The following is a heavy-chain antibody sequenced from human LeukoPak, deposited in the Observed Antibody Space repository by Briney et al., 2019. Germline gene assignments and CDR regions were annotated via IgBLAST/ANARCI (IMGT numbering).Heavy chain of an antibody. J-gene: IGHJ3*02. CDR3: AREGVTYDAFDI. CDR2: ISAYNGNT. V-gene: IGHV1-18*01. CDR1: GYTFTSHG. Sequence: ASVKVSCKASGYTFTSHGISWVRQAPGQGLEWMGWISAYNGNTNYAQKLQGRVTMTTDTSTSTAYMELRSLRSDDTAAYYCAREGVTYDAFDIWGQGTMVTVSS. D-gene: IGHD2-21*02.